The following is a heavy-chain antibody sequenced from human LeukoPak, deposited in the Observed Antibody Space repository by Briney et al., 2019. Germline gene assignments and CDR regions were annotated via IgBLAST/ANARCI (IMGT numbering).Heavy chain of an antibody. CDR3: ARVRKSIFGAVSYYYYMDV. J-gene: IGHJ6*03. V-gene: IGHV1-2*02. D-gene: IGHD3-3*01. CDR1: GYTFTGYY. CDR2: INPNSGGT. Sequence: ASVKVSCKASGYTFTGYYMHWVRQAPGQGLEWMGWINPNSGGTNYAQKFQGRVTMTRDTSISTAYMELSRLRSDDTAVYYCARVRKSIFGAVSYYYYMDVWGKGTTVTVSS.